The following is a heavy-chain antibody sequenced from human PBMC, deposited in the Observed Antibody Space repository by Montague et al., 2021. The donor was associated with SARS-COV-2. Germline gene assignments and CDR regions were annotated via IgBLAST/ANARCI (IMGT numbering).Heavy chain of an antibody. CDR2: IYYSGST. V-gene: IGHV4-39*07. Sequence: SETLSLTCTVSGGSISSSSYYWGWIRQPPGKGLEWIGSIYYSGSTYYSPCLKSRVTISVDTSKNQFSLKLSSVTAADTAVYYCARVGRQQLVRLSGMDVWGQGTTVTVSS. J-gene: IGHJ6*02. CDR1: GGSISSSSYY. D-gene: IGHD6-13*01. CDR3: ARVGRQQLVRLSGMDV.